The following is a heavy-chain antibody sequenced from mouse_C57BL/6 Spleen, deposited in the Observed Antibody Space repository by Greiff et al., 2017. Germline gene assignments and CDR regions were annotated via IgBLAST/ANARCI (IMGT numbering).Heavy chain of an antibody. CDR3: AREDYDGRRNY. J-gene: IGHJ4*01. Sequence: QVQLQQPGAELVKPGASVMLSCKASGYTFTSYWMHWVKQRPGQGLEWIGMIHPNSGSTNYNEKFKSKATLTVDKSSSTAYMQLSSLTSEDSAVYYGAREDYDGRRNYWGQGTSVTVSS. CDR1: GYTFTSYW. V-gene: IGHV1-64*01. D-gene: IGHD2-4*01. CDR2: IHPNSGST.